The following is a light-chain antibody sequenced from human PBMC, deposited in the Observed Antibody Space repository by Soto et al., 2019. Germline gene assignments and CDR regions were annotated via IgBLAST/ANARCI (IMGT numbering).Light chain of an antibody. Sequence: SYALTQPPSVSVAPGQTARITCGGNNIGSKRVHWYQQKPGQAPVLVVFDDRDRPSGIPERFSGSNSGNTATLTISGVGAGDEADYYCQVWDGFSDHYVFGTGTKVTV. J-gene: IGLJ1*01. CDR2: DDR. V-gene: IGLV3-21*02. CDR1: NIGSKR. CDR3: QVWDGFSDHYV.